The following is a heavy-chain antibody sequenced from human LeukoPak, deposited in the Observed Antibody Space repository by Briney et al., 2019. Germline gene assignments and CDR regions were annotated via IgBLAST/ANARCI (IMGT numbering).Heavy chain of an antibody. V-gene: IGHV3-30*04. J-gene: IGHJ6*02. D-gene: IGHD5-12*01. CDR1: GFTFRSFA. Sequence: GGSLRLSCEASGFTFRSFAMHWVRQSPGKGLEWVAVISYDGRTKYYADSVKGRFIISRDNSNKSLSLEMNSLRPDDTAVFYCAKDESSGYDWPNYFYGLDVWGQGTTVVVSS. CDR3: AKDESSGYDWPNYFYGLDV. CDR2: ISYDGRTK.